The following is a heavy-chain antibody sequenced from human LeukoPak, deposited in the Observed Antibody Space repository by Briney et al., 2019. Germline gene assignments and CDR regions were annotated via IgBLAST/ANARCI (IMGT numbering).Heavy chain of an antibody. CDR3: ARVDADTKGLDY. V-gene: IGHV4-31*03. CDR2: IYYSGST. Sequence: SETLSLTCTVSGGSISSGGYYWSWIRQHPGKGLEWIGYIYYSGSTYYNPSLKSRVTISVDTSKNQFSLKLSSVTAADTAVYYCARVDADTKGLDYWGQGTLVTVSS. D-gene: IGHD3-22*01. J-gene: IGHJ4*02. CDR1: GGSISSGGYY.